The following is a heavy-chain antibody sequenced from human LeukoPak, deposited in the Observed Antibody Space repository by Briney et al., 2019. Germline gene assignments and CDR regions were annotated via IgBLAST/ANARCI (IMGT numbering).Heavy chain of an antibody. CDR3: AKDPHGDYSRSPWYFDY. CDR1: GYTFCSYA. J-gene: IGHJ4*02. V-gene: IGHV3-23*01. D-gene: IGHD4-17*01. Sequence: GGSLRLFCAASGYTFCSYAMRWVRRAPGKGLEWVSAISGSGGSTYYADSVKGRFTIYRDNSKNTLYLQMNSLRAEDTAAYYSAKDPHGDYSRSPWYFDYWGQGTLVTVSS. CDR2: ISGSGGST.